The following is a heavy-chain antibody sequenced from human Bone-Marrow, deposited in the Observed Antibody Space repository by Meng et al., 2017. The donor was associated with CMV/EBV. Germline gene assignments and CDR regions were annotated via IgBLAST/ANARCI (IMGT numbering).Heavy chain of an antibody. CDR1: GCALRNYY. V-gene: IGHV4-34*01. CDR3: ARSHSKGWSSTSCDHYYYDGMDV. D-gene: IGHD2-2*01. J-gene: IGHJ6*02. CDR2: INHSGST. Sequence: SETLSLTCCGSGCALRNYYWSWIRQPPGKGLEWIGEINHSGSTNYNPSLKSRVTISVDTSKNQFALKQSSVTAEETAVYYCARSHSKGWSSTSCDHYYYDGMDVWGQGTTVTVSS.